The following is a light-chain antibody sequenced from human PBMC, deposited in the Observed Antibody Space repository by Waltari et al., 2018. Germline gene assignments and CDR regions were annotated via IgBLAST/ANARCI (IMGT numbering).Light chain of an antibody. CDR2: GAS. V-gene: IGKV3-15*01. CDR3: QQYNNWPFT. Sequence: SCRASQRISSNLVWYQQKPGQAPRLLSYGASTSAPNIPFRFSGSGSGTEFTLTISSLQSEDFAIYYCQQYNNWPFTFGQGTKLEIK. CDR1: QRISSN. J-gene: IGKJ2*01.